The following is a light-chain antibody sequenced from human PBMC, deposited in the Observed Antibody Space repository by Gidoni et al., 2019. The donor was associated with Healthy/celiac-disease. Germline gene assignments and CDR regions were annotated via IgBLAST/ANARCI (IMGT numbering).Light chain of an antibody. J-gene: IGLJ3*02. Sequence: SSELTQDPAVSVALGQTVRITCQGDSLRSYYASWYQQKPGQAPVLVIYGKNNRPSGIPDRFSGSSSGNTASLTITGAQAEDEADYYCNSRDSSNHLGVFGGGTKLTVL. CDR1: SLRSYY. V-gene: IGLV3-19*01. CDR3: NSRDSSNHLGV. CDR2: GKN.